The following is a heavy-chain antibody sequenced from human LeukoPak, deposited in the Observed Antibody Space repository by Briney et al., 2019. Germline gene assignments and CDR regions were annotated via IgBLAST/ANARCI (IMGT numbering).Heavy chain of an antibody. CDR2: ISGGGDIT. Sequence: PGGSLRLSCAASGFNFANHAMSWVRQTPGKGLEWVSAISGGGDITYYADSVKGRFTISRDNSKNTLYLQMNSLRAEDTAVYYCAKGHYDSTWGLIDFDYWGQGTLVTVSS. CDR3: AKGHYDSTWGLIDFDY. V-gene: IGHV3-23*01. D-gene: IGHD3-22*01. J-gene: IGHJ4*02. CDR1: GFNFANHA.